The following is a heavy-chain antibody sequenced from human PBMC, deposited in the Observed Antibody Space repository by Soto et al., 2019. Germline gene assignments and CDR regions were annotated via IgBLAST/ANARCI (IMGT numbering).Heavy chain of an antibody. Sequence: DVPLVESGGGLIQPGGSLRLSCVASGLTVSGKKYMAWVRQAPGQGPEWVSGVYDLDGTYYAYSVRGRFTTSIDSSRTTLYLQMRDLRPEDTALYFCATWHLREHAYDIWGQGTMVTVSS. J-gene: IGHJ3*02. D-gene: IGHD5-12*01. CDR3: ATWHLREHAYDI. CDR1: GLTVSGKKY. CDR2: VYDLDGT. V-gene: IGHV3-53*01.